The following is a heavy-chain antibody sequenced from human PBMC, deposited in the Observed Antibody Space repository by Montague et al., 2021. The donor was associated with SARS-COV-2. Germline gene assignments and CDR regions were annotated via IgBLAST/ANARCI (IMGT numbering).Heavy chain of an antibody. D-gene: IGHD6-25*01. CDR2: ISYDGSNK. CDR1: GFTFGTST. Sequence: SLRLSCAASGFTFGTSTMIWVRQAPGKGLEWVAVISYDGSNKYYADSVKGRFTISRDNSKNTLYLQMNSLRTEDTAVYYCAKDWWIKIAAPEYFDYWGQGTLVTVSS. J-gene: IGHJ4*02. V-gene: IGHV3-30*18. CDR3: AKDWWIKIAAPEYFDY.